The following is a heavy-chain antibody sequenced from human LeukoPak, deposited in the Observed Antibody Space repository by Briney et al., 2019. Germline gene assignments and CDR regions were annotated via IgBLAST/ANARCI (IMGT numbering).Heavy chain of an antibody. J-gene: IGHJ4*02. CDR1: GFTFSSYA. V-gene: IGHV3-30*04. CDR2: ISYDGSNK. Sequence: GGSLRLSCAASGFTFSSYAMHWVRQAPGKGLEWVSVISYDGSNKYYVDSVKGRFTISRDNAKNSLYLQMNSLRSEDTAVYYCAATSTVSGDYWGQGTLVTVSS. D-gene: IGHD3-10*01. CDR3: AATSTVSGDY.